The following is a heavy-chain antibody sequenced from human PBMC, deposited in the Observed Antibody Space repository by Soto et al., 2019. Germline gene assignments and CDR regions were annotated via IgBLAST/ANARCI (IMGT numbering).Heavy chain of an antibody. V-gene: IGHV5-51*01. D-gene: IGHD3-22*01. CDR3: ARHSYYDSSGYDAFDI. CDR2: IYPGDSDT. J-gene: IGHJ3*02. Sequence: PGESLKISCRGSGYSFTSYWIGWVRQMPGKGLEWMGIIYPGDSDTRYSPSFQGQVTISADKSISTAYLQWSSLKASDTAMHYCARHSYYDSSGYDAFDIWGQGTMVTVSS. CDR1: GYSFTSYW.